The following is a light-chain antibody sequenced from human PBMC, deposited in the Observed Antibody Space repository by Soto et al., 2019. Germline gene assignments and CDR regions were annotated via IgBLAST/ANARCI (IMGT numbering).Light chain of an antibody. V-gene: IGKV1-5*01. J-gene: IGKJ1*01. Sequence: DIQMTQSPSTLSASVGDRVAITCRASQSISQWVAWYQQKPGRAPELLIYDASKLKSGVPSRFSGSGSGTEFSLTITSLQPDDSAIYYCQHYNSYSEAFGQGTKVDIK. CDR1: QSISQW. CDR3: QHYNSYSEA. CDR2: DAS.